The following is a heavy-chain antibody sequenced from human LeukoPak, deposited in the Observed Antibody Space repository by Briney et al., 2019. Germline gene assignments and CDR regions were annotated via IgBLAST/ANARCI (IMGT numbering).Heavy chain of an antibody. V-gene: IGHV4-4*07. CDR2: IYTSGST. J-gene: IGHJ4*02. D-gene: IGHD5-24*01. CDR1: GGSISSYY. CDR3: TREALDGYPNRGLDY. Sequence: SETLSLTCTVSGGSISSYYWSWIRQPAGKGLEWIGRIYTSGSTNSNPSLKSRVTMSVDTSKNQFSLKLSSETAADTAVYYCTREALDGYPNRGLDYWGQGTLVTVSS.